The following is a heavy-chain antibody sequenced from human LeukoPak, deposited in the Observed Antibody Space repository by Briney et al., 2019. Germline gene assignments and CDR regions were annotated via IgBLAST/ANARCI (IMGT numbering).Heavy chain of an antibody. V-gene: IGHV1-24*01. J-gene: IGHJ4*02. CDR2: FDPEDGET. CDR1: GYTLTELS. CDR3: ARDLREPSYEYYFDY. Sequence: ASVKVSCKVSGYTLTELSMHWVRQAPGKGLEWMGGFDPEDGETIYAQKFQGRVTMTRDMSTSTVYMELSSLRSEDTAVYYCARDLREPSYEYYFDYWGQGTLVTVSS. D-gene: IGHD3-16*01.